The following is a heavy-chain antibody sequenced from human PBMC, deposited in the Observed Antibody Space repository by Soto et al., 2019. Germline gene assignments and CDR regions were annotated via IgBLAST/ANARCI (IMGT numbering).Heavy chain of an antibody. CDR3: ARDRGPSSGYYPYWFDP. CDR1: GGTFSSYA. J-gene: IGHJ5*02. CDR2: IIPIFGTA. V-gene: IGHV1-69*12. D-gene: IGHD3-22*01. Sequence: QVQLVQSGAEVKKPGSSVKVSCKASGGTFSSYAISWVRQAPGQGLEWMGEIIPIFGTANYAQKFQGRVTITAAESTSTAYLGLRSRRSEDTAVYYCARDRGPSSGYYPYWFDPWGQGTLVTVSS.